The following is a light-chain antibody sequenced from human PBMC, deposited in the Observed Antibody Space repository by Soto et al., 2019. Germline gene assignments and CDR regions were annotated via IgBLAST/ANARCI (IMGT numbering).Light chain of an antibody. J-gene: IGKJ2*02. CDR2: DIS. CDR1: QSVSRC. V-gene: IGKV3-11*01. Sequence: EIVLTQSPATLSLSPGEEATLSCRASQSVSRCLAWYQQKPGQAPRLLIYDISNRATGIPARFTGSGSGTDFTLTISSLEPEDFAVYYCQQRSTSSTFGQGTRLDIK. CDR3: QQRSTSST.